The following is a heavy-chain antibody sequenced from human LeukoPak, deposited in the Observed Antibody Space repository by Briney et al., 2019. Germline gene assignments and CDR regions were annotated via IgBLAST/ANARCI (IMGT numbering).Heavy chain of an antibody. V-gene: IGHV3-33*01. CDR1: GFTFSKYG. J-gene: IGHJ5*02. CDR3: VRDYCSGGSCYESKWFDP. CDR2: IWFDGINT. D-gene: IGHD2-15*01. Sequence: GGSLRLSCAASGFTFSKYGMHWVRQAPGKGLEWVAVIWFDGINTNHADSVKGRFTVSRDNSKNTLFLQMNSLGAEDTAVYFCVRDYCSGGSCYESKWFDPWGQGTLVTVSS.